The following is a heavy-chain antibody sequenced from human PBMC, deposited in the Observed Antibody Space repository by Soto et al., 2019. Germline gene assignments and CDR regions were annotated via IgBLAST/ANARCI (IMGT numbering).Heavy chain of an antibody. CDR2: IYYSGST. D-gene: IGHD3-10*01. J-gene: IGHJ4*02. Sequence: ASETLSLTCTVSGGSISSSSYYWGWIRQPPGKGLEWIGSIYYSGSTYYNPSLKSRVTISVDTSKNQFSLKLSSVTAADTAVYYCARLPVDVGELPFHSPFDYWGQGTLVTVSS. CDR3: ARLPVDVGELPFHSPFDY. V-gene: IGHV4-39*01. CDR1: GGSISSSSYY.